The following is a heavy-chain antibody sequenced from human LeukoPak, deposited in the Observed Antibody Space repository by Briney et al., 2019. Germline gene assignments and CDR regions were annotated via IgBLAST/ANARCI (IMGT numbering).Heavy chain of an antibody. D-gene: IGHD6-19*01. V-gene: IGHV3-13*01. J-gene: IGHJ4*02. CDR1: GFTFSSHD. CDR3: ARSKSYSSGWTDFDC. CDR2: IETAGNT. Sequence: GGSLRLSGAASGFTFSSHDMHWVRQPTGKGLEWVSVIETAGNTYYTDSVKCRFTISRENTKNSLYLQMDNLRAEDTAVYYCARSKSYSSGWTDFDCWGQGALVTVSS.